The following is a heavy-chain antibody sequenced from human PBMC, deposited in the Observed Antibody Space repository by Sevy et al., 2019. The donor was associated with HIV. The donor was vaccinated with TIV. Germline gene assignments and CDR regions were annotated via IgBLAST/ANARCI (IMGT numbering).Heavy chain of an antibody. D-gene: IGHD3-10*01. Sequence: VGSLRLSCAASGFIFSSYDIHWVRQPTGKGLEWVSGIGTAGDTYYPGSVKGRFTISRENAKNSVYLQMNSLRAGDTAVYYCAREVPGSLYGMDVWGQGTTVTVSS. CDR1: GFIFSSYD. CDR3: AREVPGSLYGMDV. CDR2: IGTAGDT. J-gene: IGHJ6*02. V-gene: IGHV3-13*01.